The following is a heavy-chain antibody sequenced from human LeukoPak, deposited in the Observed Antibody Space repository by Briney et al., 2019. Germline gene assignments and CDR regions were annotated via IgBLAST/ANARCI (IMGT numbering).Heavy chain of an antibody. V-gene: IGHV4-38-2*02. CDR2: IYHSGST. D-gene: IGHD3-10*01. CDR3: ARDSGLPS. CDR1: GYSISSGYY. J-gene: IGHJ5*02. Sequence: SETLSLTCTVSGYSISSGYYWGWIRQPPGKGLEWIGSIYHSGSTYYNPSLRSRVTISVDTSKNQFSLKLSSVTAADTAVYYCARDSGLPSWGQGTLVTVSS.